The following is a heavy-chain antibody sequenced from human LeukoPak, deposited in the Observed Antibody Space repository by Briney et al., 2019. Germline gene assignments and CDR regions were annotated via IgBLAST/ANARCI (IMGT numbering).Heavy chain of an antibody. J-gene: IGHJ4*02. CDR3: AKVLSVLGAADY. CDR2: ISGSGGST. D-gene: IGHD3-3*01. CDR1: GFTFSSYA. V-gene: IGHV3-23*01. Sequence: GGSLRLSCAASGFTFSSYAMSWVRQAPGKGLEWVSAISGSGGSTYYADSVKGRFTIPRDNSKNTLYLQMNSLRAEDTAVYYCAKVLSVLGAADYWGQGTLVTVSS.